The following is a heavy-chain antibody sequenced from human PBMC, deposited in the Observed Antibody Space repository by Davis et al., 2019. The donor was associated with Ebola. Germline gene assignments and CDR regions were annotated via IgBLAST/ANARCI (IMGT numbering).Heavy chain of an antibody. CDR2: IKQDGSEK. D-gene: IGHD1-7*01. CDR1: GFTFSSYW. V-gene: IGHV3-7*01. CDR3: AKDQLPTYYYYGMDV. J-gene: IGHJ6*04. Sequence: GESLKISCAASGFTFSSYWMSWVRQAPGKGLEWVANIKQDGSEKYYVDSVKGRFTISRDNSKNTLYLQMNSLRAEDTAVYYCAKDQLPTYYYYGMDVWGKGTTVTVSS.